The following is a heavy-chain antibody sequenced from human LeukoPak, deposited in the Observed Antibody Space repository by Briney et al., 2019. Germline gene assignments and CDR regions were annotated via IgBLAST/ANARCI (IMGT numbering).Heavy chain of an antibody. CDR1: GGSISSSSYY. V-gene: IGHV4-39*07. Sequence: PSETLSLTCTVSGGSISSSSYYWGWIRQPPGKGLEWIGSIYYSGSTYYNPSLKSRVTISVDTSKNQFSLKLSSVTAADTAVYYCARIDIVVVTAIKDWGQGTLVTVSS. J-gene: IGHJ4*02. CDR3: ARIDIVVVTAIKD. D-gene: IGHD2-21*02. CDR2: IYYSGST.